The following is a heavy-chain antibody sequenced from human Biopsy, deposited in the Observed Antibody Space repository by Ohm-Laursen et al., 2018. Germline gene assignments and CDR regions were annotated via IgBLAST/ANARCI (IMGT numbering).Heavy chain of an antibody. CDR3: AKRGVERGGPLDY. V-gene: IGHV1-69*01. CDR2: INSMFGTT. D-gene: IGHD1-1*01. Sequence: SSVKVSCKASGGTFSSFGISWVRQAPGQGLEWMGEINSMFGTTNYAQTFQGRVTITADESTSTAYMEVSSLRSEGTAVYYCAKRGVERGGPLDYWGQGTLVTVSA. CDR1: GGTFSSFG. J-gene: IGHJ4*02.